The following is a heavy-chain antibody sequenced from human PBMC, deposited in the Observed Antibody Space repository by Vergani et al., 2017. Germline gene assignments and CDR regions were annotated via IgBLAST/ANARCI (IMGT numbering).Heavy chain of an antibody. CDR1: GGTFSSYA. CDR2: IFPIFGTA. V-gene: IGHV1-69*12. CDR3: ARPDDYVWGSYRYSVLSY. J-gene: IGHJ4*02. D-gene: IGHD3-16*02. Sequence: QVQLVQSGAELKKPGSSVKVSCKASGGTFSSYAISWVRQAPGQGLEWMGGIFPIFGTANYAQKFQGRVTITADESTSTAYMELSSLRSEDTAVYYCARPDDYVWGSYRYSVLSYWGQGTLVTVSS.